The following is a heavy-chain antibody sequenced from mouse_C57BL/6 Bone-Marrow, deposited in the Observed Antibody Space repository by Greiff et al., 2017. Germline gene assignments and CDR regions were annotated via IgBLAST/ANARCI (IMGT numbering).Heavy chain of an antibody. CDR3: GRSVIYEGSYGFAY. J-gene: IGHJ3*01. CDR2: INPSSGST. CDR1: GYTFTSYW. D-gene: IGHD2-3*01. Sequence: VQLQQSGAELAKPGASVKLSCKASGYTFTSYWMHWVKQRPGQGLEWIGYINPSSGSTKYNQKFKDKATLTADKSSSTAYMQLSSLTYEDSAEYYGGRSVIYEGSYGFAYWGQGTLGTVSA. V-gene: IGHV1-7*01.